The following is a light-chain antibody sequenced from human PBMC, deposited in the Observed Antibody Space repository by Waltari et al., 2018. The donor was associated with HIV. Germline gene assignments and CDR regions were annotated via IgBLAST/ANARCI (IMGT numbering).Light chain of an antibody. CDR1: SGYCTYK. CDR3: VADRGSGSNVIWV. J-gene: IGLJ3*02. V-gene: IGLV9-49*01. CDR2: VGTGGILG. Sequence: QPVLPQPPSASASLGASVTLTCTLTSGYCTYKVDWYQQSPGKGPRFGMRVGTGGILGAKGDGMPASFSVLGADMNRFRTIENIHGDGAADYHCVADRGSGSNVIWVFGGGTKLTVL.